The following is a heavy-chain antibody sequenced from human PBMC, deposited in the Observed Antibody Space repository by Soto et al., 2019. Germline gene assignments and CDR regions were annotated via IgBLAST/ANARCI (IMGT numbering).Heavy chain of an antibody. CDR2: ISSSSSYI. V-gene: IGHV3-21*01. Sequence: GGSLRLSCAASGFTFSSYSMNWFRQAPGKGLEWVSSISSSSSYIYYADSVKGRFTISRDNAKNSLYLQMNSLRAEDTAVYYCARVGGYIRSNLNPRACYMDVRGPGTTVTV. J-gene: IGHJ6*02. D-gene: IGHD2-2*02. CDR3: ARVGGYIRSNLNPRACYMDV. CDR1: GFTFSSYS.